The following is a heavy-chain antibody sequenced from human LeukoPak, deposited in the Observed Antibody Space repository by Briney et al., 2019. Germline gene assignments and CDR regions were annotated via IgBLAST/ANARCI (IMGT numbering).Heavy chain of an antibody. Sequence: ASVKVSCKASGYTFTGYDINWVRQATGQGLEWMGWINPNSGDTKYAQKFQGRVTMTRDTSISTAYMELTRLRSDDTAVYYCARGGLRVMVYRLYYMDVWGKGTTVTVSS. CDR1: GYTFTGYD. CDR3: ARGGLRVMVYRLYYMDV. D-gene: IGHD2-8*01. J-gene: IGHJ6*03. CDR2: INPNSGDT. V-gene: IGHV1-2*02.